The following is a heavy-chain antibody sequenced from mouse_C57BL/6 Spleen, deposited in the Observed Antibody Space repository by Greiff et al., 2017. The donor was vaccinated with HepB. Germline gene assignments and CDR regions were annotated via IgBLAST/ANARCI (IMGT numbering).Heavy chain of an antibody. CDR2: IYPGNSDT. Sequence: VQLQQSGTVLARPGASVKMSCKTSGYTFTSYWMHWVKQRPGQGLEWIGAIYPGNSDTSYNQKFKGKAKLTAVTSASTAYMELSSLTNEDSAVYYCFITTVVGNYFDYWGQGTTLTVSS. CDR3: FITTVVGNYFDY. CDR1: GYTFTSYW. V-gene: IGHV1-5*01. D-gene: IGHD1-1*01. J-gene: IGHJ2*01.